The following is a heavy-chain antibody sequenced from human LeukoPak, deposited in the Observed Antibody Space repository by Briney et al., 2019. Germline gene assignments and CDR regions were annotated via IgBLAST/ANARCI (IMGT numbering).Heavy chain of an antibody. V-gene: IGHV3-33*01. D-gene: IGHD6-19*01. CDR2: IWYDGSNK. CDR1: GFTFSSYG. CDR3: AGDFRDLNAVAGTYDY. J-gene: IGHJ4*02. Sequence: PGGSLRLSCAASGFTFSSYGMHWVRQAPGKGLEWAAVIWYDGSNKYYADSVKGRFTISRDNSKNTLYLQMNSLRAEDTAVYYCAGDFRDLNAVAGTYDYWGQGTLVTVSS.